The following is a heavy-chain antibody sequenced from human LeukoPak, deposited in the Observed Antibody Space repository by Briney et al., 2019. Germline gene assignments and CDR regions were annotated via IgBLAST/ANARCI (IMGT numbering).Heavy chain of an antibody. D-gene: IGHD3-22*01. Sequence: GSSVKVSCKASGGTFSSYTISWVRPAPGQGLEWMGRIIPILGIANYAQKFQGRVTITADKSTSTAYMELSSLRSEDTAVYYCARGGYYYDSSGYYPFDYWGQGTMVTVSS. V-gene: IGHV1-69*02. CDR2: IIPILGIA. J-gene: IGHJ4*02. CDR1: GGTFSSYT. CDR3: ARGGYYYDSSGYYPFDY.